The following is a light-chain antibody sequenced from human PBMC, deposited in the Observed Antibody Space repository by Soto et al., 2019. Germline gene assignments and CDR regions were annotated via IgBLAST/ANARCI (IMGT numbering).Light chain of an antibody. CDR1: QSVSSN. CDR3: QQYNNWPPGNT. V-gene: IGKV3-15*01. Sequence: EIVMTQSPATLSLSPGERATLSCRASQSVSSNLAWYQQKPGQAPRLLIYGASTRATGIPARFSGSGSGTEFTLTLSSLQSEDFAVYYCQQYNNWPPGNTFGQGTKLEIK. J-gene: IGKJ2*01. CDR2: GAS.